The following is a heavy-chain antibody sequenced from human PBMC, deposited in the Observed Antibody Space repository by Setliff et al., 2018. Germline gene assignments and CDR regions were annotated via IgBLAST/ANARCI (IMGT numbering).Heavy chain of an antibody. D-gene: IGHD2-2*01. CDR3: TRDTNIVVVPPYRTAFDI. CDR2: ISPYNGYI. J-gene: IGHJ3*02. V-gene: IGHV1-18*01. Sequence: GASVKVSCKASGCTFSTYGIAWVRQAPGQGLEWMGWISPYNGYIIYAHKFQGRVTMTTDTSTGTADMELRNLRSDDTAVYYCTRDTNIVVVPPYRTAFDIWGQGTMVTVSS. CDR1: GCTFSTYG.